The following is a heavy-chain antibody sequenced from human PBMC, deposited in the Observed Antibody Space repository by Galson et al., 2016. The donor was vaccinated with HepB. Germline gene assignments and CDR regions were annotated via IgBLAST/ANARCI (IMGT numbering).Heavy chain of an antibody. V-gene: IGHV1-69*13. CDR2: IVPILGTA. Sequence: SVKVSCKASGGTFSSYAISWVRQAPGQGLEWMGGIVPILGTANYAQKFQGRVTITADESTSTVYMELSSLRSEDTAVYYCARDFREGAMSHWGQGTLVTVSS. D-gene: IGHD1-26*01. J-gene: IGHJ4*02. CDR1: GGTFSSYA. CDR3: ARDFREGAMSH.